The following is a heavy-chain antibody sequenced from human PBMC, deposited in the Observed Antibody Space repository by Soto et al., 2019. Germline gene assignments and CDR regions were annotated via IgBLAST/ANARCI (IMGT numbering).Heavy chain of an antibody. CDR3: ARGSSRWDY. J-gene: IGHJ4*02. Sequence: PSETLSLTCSVSGGSISPYYWSWIRQPAGKGLEWIGRIYASGSTNYNPSLKSRVTMSVDTSKNQFSLRLSSVTAADTAMYYCARGSSRWDYWGQGTLVTVSS. CDR2: IYASGST. D-gene: IGHD6-13*01. V-gene: IGHV4-4*07. CDR1: GGSISPYY.